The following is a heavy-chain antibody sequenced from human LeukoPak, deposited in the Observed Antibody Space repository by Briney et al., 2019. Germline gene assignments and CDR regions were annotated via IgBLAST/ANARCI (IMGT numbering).Heavy chain of an antibody. J-gene: IGHJ4*02. CDR3: AKDWKFYYVSGSFFPDN. CDR1: GFAFSSYA. Sequence: GGSLRLSCAASGFAFSSYAVHWVRQAPGKGLECVAVISHDGSKKHYADFVKGRFTISRDNSKNTLYLHMNSLIPEDTAVYFCAKDWKFYYVSGSFFPDNWGQGTLVTVSS. CDR2: ISHDGSKK. D-gene: IGHD3-10*01. V-gene: IGHV3-30-3*01.